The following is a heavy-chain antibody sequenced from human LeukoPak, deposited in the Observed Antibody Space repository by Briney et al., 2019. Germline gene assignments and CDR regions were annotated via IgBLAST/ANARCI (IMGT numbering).Heavy chain of an antibody. J-gene: IGHJ4*02. CDR3: TRRALTSGHSDDS. CDR2: IYYSGGT. V-gene: IGHV4-39*01. CDR1: GGSISGSSHY. D-gene: IGHD1-1*01. Sequence: NPSETLSLTCTVSGGSISGSSHYWGWVRQPPGKGLEWIGSIYYSGGTYSNPSLESRVSITVDTFKNQFSLRLSSVTAADTAAYFCTRRALTSGHSDDSWGQGTQVTVSS.